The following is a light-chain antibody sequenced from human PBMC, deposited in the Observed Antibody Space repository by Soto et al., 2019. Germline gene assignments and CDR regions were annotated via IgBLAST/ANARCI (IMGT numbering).Light chain of an antibody. CDR2: EVT. Sequence: QSALTQPASVSGSPGQSITISCTGASSDFGDFNYVSWYQQHPGKVPKLIIYEVTSRPSGVSNRFSGSKSDNTASLTISGLQAEDEADYYCSSYTSSSTPVFGTGTKVTVL. CDR1: SSDFGDFNY. J-gene: IGLJ1*01. CDR3: SSYTSSSTPV. V-gene: IGLV2-14*01.